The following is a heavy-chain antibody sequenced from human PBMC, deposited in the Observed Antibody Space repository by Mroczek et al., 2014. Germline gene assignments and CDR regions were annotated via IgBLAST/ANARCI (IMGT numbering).Heavy chain of an antibody. V-gene: IGHV4-39*01. CDR3: ARRHPYDFWSGYRHDAFDI. J-gene: IGHJ3*02. CDR2: IYYSGST. D-gene: IGHD3-3*01. CDR1: GGSISSSSYY. Sequence: QVQLQESGPGLVKPSETLSLTCTVSGGSISSSSYYWGWIRQPPGKGLEWIGSIYYSGSTYYNPSLKSRVTISVDTSKNQFSLKLSSVTAADTAVYYCARRHPYDFWSGYRHDAFDIWGQGTMVTVSS.